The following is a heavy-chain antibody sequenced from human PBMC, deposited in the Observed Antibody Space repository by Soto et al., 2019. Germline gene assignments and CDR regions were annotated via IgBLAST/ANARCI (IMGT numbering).Heavy chain of an antibody. CDR2: ISDDGSNK. CDR3: ARDRGSGGLIFAS. Sequence: QVQLVESGGGVVQPGRSLRLSCAGSGFTFSSYAMVWVRQAPGKGLEWVAVISDDGSNKHYADSMKGRFTTFRDNAKNTLYLQMNSLSGEDTALYYCARDRGSGGLIFASWGQGTLVTVSS. CDR1: GFTFSSYA. J-gene: IGHJ4*02. V-gene: IGHV3-30-3*01. D-gene: IGHD6-19*01.